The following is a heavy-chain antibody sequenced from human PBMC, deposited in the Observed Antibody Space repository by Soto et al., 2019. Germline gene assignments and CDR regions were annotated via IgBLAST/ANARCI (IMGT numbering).Heavy chain of an antibody. J-gene: IGHJ4*02. D-gene: IGHD1-1*01. Sequence: QVQLQESGPGLVRPSQTLSLTCTVSGGSISSGGYYWSWVRQHPGKGLEWIGYIYHIGTTYYNPSLKSRVIISVDTSKNQFSLKLSSVTAADTAVYYCARDPMRYPTYFDYWGRGTLVTVSS. CDR1: GGSISSGGYY. V-gene: IGHV4-31*03. CDR3: ARDPMRYPTYFDY. CDR2: IYHIGTT.